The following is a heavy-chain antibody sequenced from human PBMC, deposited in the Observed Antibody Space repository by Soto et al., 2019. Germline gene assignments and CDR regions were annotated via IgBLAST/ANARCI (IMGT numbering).Heavy chain of an antibody. CDR1: GYTFTHYY. Sequence: QVQLVQSGAEVKKPGASVKVSCKASGYTFTHYYMHWVRQAPGQGLEWMGMINPSGGSTSYAQNFQDRLTLTRDTSTSTVYMELSSLRSEDTAVYSCARPPFPGCINGVCYPCDHWGQGTLVTVSS. CDR2: INPSGGST. V-gene: IGHV1-46*01. D-gene: IGHD2-8*01. J-gene: IGHJ4*02. CDR3: ARPPFPGCINGVCYPCDH.